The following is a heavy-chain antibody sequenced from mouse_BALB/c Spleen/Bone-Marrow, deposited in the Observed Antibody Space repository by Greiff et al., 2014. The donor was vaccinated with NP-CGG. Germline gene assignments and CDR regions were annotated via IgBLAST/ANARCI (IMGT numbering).Heavy chain of an antibody. J-gene: IGHJ4*01. CDR3: AIYYGNYYAMDY. CDR1: GFNIKDTY. CDR2: IDPANGNT. D-gene: IGHD2-1*01. Sequence: EVKLVESGAELVKPGASVKLSCTASGFNIKDTYMHWVKQRPEQGLEWIGRIDPANGNTKYDPKFQGKATITADTSSNTACLQLSSLTSEDTAVYYCAIYYGNYYAMDYWGQGTSVTVSS. V-gene: IGHV14-3*02.